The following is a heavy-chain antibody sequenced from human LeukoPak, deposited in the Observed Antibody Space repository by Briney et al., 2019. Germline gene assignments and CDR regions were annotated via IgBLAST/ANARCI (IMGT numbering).Heavy chain of an antibody. Sequence: GGSLRLSCAASGFIFSNYYMNWVRQAPGKGLEWVANIKPDGSEKDYADSVKGRFTVSRDNSKNTLYLQMNSLRAEDTAMYYCARGLGYCTSTTCLLPFDYWGQGTLVTVSS. V-gene: IGHV3-7*03. CDR1: GFIFSNYY. CDR2: IKPDGSEK. CDR3: ARGLGYCTSTTCLLPFDY. J-gene: IGHJ4*02. D-gene: IGHD2-2*01.